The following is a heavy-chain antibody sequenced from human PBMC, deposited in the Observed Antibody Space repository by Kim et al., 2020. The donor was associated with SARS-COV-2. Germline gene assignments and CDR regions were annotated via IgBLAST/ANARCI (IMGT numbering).Heavy chain of an antibody. J-gene: IGHJ4*02. V-gene: IGHV1-2*02. D-gene: IGHD5-18*01. Sequence: GTNYAQKFKGRVTMTRDTSISTAYMELSRLRSDDTAVYYCAREGAFYSNDFWGQGTLVTVSS. CDR3: AREGAFYSNDF. CDR2: GT.